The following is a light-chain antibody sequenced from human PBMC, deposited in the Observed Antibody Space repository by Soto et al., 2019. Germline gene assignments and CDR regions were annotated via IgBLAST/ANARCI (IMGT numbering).Light chain of an antibody. CDR3: QQYNNFWT. Sequence: EIVLTQSPGTLSLSPGERATLSCRASQSVSSSYLVWYQQKPGQAPRLLIYGASSRATGIPDRFSGSGSGTDFTLTISRLEPEDFAVYYCQQYNNFWTFGQGTKVEIK. CDR2: GAS. CDR1: QSVSSSY. J-gene: IGKJ1*01. V-gene: IGKV3-20*01.